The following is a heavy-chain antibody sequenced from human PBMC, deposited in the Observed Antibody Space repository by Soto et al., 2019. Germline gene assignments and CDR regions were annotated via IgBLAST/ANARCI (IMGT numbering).Heavy chain of an antibody. Sequence: PGGSLRLSCAASGFTFSSYGMHWVRQAPGKGLEWVAVISYDGSNKYYADSVKGRFTISRDNSKNTLYLQMNSMRAEDTAVYYCAKTRGTADCWGQGTLVTVSS. CDR2: ISYDGSNK. D-gene: IGHD2-21*02. CDR1: GFTFSSYG. J-gene: IGHJ4*02. V-gene: IGHV3-30*18. CDR3: AKTRGTADC.